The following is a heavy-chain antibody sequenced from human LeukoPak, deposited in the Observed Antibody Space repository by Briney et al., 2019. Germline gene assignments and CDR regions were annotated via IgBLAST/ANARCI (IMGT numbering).Heavy chain of an antibody. CDR2: IYYSGST. CDR1: GGSISSSSYY. V-gene: IGHV4-39*01. CDR3: ARHTEMATAPVD. J-gene: IGHJ4*02. Sequence: KPSETLSLTCKVSGGSISSSSYYWGWIRQPPGKGLEWIGIIYYSGSTYYNPSLKSRVTISVDTSKNQFSLKLSSVTAADTAVYYCARHTEMATAPVDWGQGTLVTVSS. D-gene: IGHD5-24*01.